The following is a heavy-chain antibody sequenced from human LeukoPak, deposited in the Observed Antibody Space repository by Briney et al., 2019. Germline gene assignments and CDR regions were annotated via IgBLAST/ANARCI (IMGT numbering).Heavy chain of an antibody. CDR3: ARDASGWYGMDV. D-gene: IGHD6-19*01. CDR2: ITSNGGDT. J-gene: IGHJ6*02. CDR1: GFTFNNYA. Sequence: GGSLRLSCSASGFTFNNYAMHWVRQAPGKGLDYVSAITSNGGDTYYADSVKGRFTISRDNSKNTLYLQMNSLRAEDTAVYYCARDASGWYGMDVWGQGTTVTVSS. V-gene: IGHV3-64*04.